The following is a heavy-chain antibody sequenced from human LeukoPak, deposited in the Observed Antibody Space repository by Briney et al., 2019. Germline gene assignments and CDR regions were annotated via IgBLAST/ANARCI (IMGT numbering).Heavy chain of an antibody. D-gene: IGHD2-2*02. CDR1: IYSFTSYD. CDR3: ARVGRNYCSSTSCYTTMDYYGMDV. Sequence: ASVKVSCKASIYSFTSYDINWVRQATGQGLEWMGWMNPNSGNTGYAQKFQGRVTMTRNTSISTAYMELSSLRSEDTAVYYCARVGRNYCSSTSCYTTMDYYGMDVWGQGTTVTVSS. J-gene: IGHJ6*02. V-gene: IGHV1-8*01. CDR2: MNPNSGNT.